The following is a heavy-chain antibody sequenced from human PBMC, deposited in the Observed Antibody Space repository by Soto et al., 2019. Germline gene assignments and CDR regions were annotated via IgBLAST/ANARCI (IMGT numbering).Heavy chain of an antibody. CDR3: AKDEGAVVPGTIDY. V-gene: IGHV3-23*01. CDR2: ISGSGGSV. Sequence: GGSLRLSCSASGFTFSTYAMNWVRQAPGMGLEWVSCISGSGGSVYYVDSVKGRFTISRDNSKNTVFLQMNSLRAEDTAVYYCAKDEGAVVPGTIDYWGQGALVTVSS. D-gene: IGHD2-2*01. J-gene: IGHJ4*02. CDR1: GFTFSTYA.